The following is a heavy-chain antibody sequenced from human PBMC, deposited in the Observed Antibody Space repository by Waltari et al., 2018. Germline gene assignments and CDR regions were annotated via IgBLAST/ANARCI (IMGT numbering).Heavy chain of an antibody. Sequence: QVQLQESGPGLVKPSETLSLTCTVSGGSISSYYWSWIRQPPGKGLEWIGYIYYSGSTNYNPSLKSRVTISVDTSKNQFSLKLSSVTAADTAVYYCARAAAGTFFDYWGQGTLVTVS. V-gene: IGHV4-59*01. CDR1: GGSISSYY. D-gene: IGHD6-13*01. CDR3: ARAAAGTFFDY. J-gene: IGHJ4*02. CDR2: IYYSGST.